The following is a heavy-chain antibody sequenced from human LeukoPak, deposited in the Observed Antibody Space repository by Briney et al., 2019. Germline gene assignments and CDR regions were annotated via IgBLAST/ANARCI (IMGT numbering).Heavy chain of an antibody. V-gene: IGHV3-48*04. D-gene: IGHD3-10*01. Sequence: QPGGSLRLSCAASGFTFSSYSMNWVRQAPGKGLEWVSYISSSSSTIYYADSVKGRFTISRDNAKNSLYLQMNSLRAEDTAVYYCARERPRAYYYGSGKFDYWGQGTLVTVSS. CDR3: ARERPRAYYYGSGKFDY. CDR1: GFTFSSYS. J-gene: IGHJ4*02. CDR2: ISSSSSTI.